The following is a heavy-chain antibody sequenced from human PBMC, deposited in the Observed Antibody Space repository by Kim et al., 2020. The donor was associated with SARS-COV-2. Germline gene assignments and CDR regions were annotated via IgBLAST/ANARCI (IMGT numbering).Heavy chain of an antibody. V-gene: IGHV1-46*01. J-gene: IGHJ4*02. D-gene: IGHD6-19*01. CDR2: GGST. CDR3: VAGPSFDY. Sequence: GGSTSYAQKFPGRVTMTRDTSTSTVYMELSSLRSEDTAVYYAVAGPSFDYWGQGTLVTVSS.